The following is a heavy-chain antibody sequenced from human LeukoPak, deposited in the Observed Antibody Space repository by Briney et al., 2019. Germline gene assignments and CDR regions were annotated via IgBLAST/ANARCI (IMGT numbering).Heavy chain of an antibody. Sequence: GGSLRLSCAASGFTFSSYSTNWVRQAPGKGLEWVSSISSSSSYIYYADSVKGRFTISRDNAKNSLYLQMNSLRAEDTAVYYCASQVVVPAARLFDYWGQGTLVTVSS. CDR3: ASQVVVPAARLFDY. CDR2: ISSSSSYI. CDR1: GFTFSSYS. J-gene: IGHJ4*02. D-gene: IGHD2-2*01. V-gene: IGHV3-21*01.